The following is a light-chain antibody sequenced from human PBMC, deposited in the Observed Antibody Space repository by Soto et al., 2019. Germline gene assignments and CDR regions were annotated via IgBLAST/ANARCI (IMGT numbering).Light chain of an antibody. J-gene: IGLJ2*01. CDR2: GNS. V-gene: IGLV1-40*01. Sequence: QAVVTQPPSVSGAPGQRVTISCTGSSSNIGAGYDVHWYQQLPGPAPKLLIYGNSNRPSGVPDRFSGSKSGTSASLAITGLQAEDEADDYGQSYDSSLSGSKVVFGGGTKLTVL. CDR3: QSYDSSLSGSKVV. CDR1: SSNIGAGYD.